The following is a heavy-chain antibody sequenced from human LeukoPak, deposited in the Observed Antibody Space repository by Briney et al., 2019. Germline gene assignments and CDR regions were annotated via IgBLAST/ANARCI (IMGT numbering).Heavy chain of an antibody. V-gene: IGHV1-69*05. Sequence: SVKVSRKASGGTFSSYAISWVRQAPGQGLEWMGGIIPIFGTANYAQKFQGRVTITTDESTSTAYMELSSLRSEDTAVYYCARGDTFGPQKRFDPWGQGTLVTVSS. CDR2: IIPIFGTA. J-gene: IGHJ5*02. CDR1: GGTFSSYA. D-gene: IGHD3-10*01. CDR3: ARGDTFGPQKRFDP.